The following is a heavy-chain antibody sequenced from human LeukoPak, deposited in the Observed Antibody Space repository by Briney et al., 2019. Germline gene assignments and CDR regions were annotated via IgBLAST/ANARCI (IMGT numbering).Heavy chain of an antibody. J-gene: IGHJ6*03. D-gene: IGHD3-10*01. CDR2: ISGSGGST. CDR1: GFTFSSYA. V-gene: IGHV3-23*01. CDR3: AESPEERWFGAKYYYYMDV. Sequence: TGGSLRLSCAASGFTFSSYAMSWVRQAPGKGLEWVSAISGSGGSTYYADSVKGRFTISRDNSKNTLYLQMNSLRAEDTAVYYCAESPEERWFGAKYYYYMDVWGKGTTVTVSS.